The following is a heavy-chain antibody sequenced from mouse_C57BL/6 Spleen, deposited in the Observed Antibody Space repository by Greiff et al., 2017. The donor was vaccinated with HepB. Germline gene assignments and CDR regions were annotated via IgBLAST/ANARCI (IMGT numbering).Heavy chain of an antibody. Sequence: QVQLQQPGAELVKPGASVKLSCKASGYTFTSYWMHWVKQRPGQGLEWIGKIHPNSGSTNYNEKFKSKATLTVDKSSSTAYMQLSSLTSEDSAVYYCARPIATVVADYFDYWGQGTTLTVSS. CDR2: IHPNSGST. D-gene: IGHD1-1*01. CDR3: ARPIATVVADYFDY. CDR1: GYTFTSYW. V-gene: IGHV1-64*01. J-gene: IGHJ2*01.